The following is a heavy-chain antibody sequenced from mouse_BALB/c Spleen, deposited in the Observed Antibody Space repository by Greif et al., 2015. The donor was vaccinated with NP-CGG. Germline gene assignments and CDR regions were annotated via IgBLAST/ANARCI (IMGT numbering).Heavy chain of an antibody. Sequence: DLVKPGASVKLSCKASGYTFTSYWINWIKQRPGQGLEWIGRIAPGSGSTYYNEVFKGKATLTVDTSPSTAYIQLSSLSSEDSAVYFCARGYGSYWYFDVWGAGTTVTVSS. CDR2: IAPGSGST. J-gene: IGHJ1*01. CDR1: GYTFTSYW. V-gene: IGHV1S41*01. D-gene: IGHD2-14*01. CDR3: ARGYGSYWYFDV.